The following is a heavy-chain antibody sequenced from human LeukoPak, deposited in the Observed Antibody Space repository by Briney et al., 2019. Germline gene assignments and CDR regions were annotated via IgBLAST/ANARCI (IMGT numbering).Heavy chain of an antibody. Sequence: SETLSLTCSVSGNSISSSSHYWGWIRQPPGKGLEWIGSILYSGRAYYTPSLKSRVTMSLDTSKNQFSLRLTSVTAADTAVYYCARQIAVVEPTDPNWFDSWGQGTLVTVSS. CDR2: ILYSGRA. J-gene: IGHJ5*01. V-gene: IGHV4-39*07. CDR1: GNSISSSSHY. CDR3: ARQIAVVEPTDPNWFDS. D-gene: IGHD2-21*01.